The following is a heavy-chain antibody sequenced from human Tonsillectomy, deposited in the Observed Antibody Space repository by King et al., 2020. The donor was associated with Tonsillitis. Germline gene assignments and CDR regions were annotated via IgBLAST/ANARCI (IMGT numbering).Heavy chain of an antibody. CDR3: ARWVDYDSSGYCFDY. D-gene: IGHD3-22*01. CDR2: IYYSEST. J-gene: IGHJ4*02. CDR1: GGSISSGSHY. Sequence: QLQESGPGLVKPSETLSLTCTVSGGSISSGSHYWGWIRQPPGRGLEWIGSIYYSESTYYNPSLKSRVTISVDTSKTQFSLKLSSVTAADTAVYYCARWVDYDSSGYCFDYWGQGTLVTVSS. V-gene: IGHV4-39*01.